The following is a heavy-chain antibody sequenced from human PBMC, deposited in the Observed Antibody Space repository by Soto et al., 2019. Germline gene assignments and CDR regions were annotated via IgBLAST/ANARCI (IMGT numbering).Heavy chain of an antibody. CDR3: ARGNDILTGYYYYFDY. CDR2: ISAYNGNT. V-gene: IGHV1-18*01. J-gene: IGHJ4*02. Sequence: ASVKVSCKASGYTFTNFGISWVRQAPGQGLEWMGWISAYNGNTNYAQKLQGRVTMTTDTSTSTAYMELRSLRSDDTAVYYCARGNDILTGYYYYFDYWGQGTLVTVSS. CDR1: GYTFTNFG. D-gene: IGHD3-9*01.